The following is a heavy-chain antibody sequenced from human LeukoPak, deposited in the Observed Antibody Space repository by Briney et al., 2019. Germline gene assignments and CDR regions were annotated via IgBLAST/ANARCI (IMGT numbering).Heavy chain of an antibody. J-gene: IGHJ6*02. CDR1: GFTFSNAW. Sequence: GGSLRLSCAASGFTFSNAWMSWVRQAPGKGLEWVGRIKSKTDGGTTDYAAPVKGRFTISRDDSKNTLYLQMNSLKTEDTAVYYCTEDIVVVPAANSYYGMDVWGQGTTVTVSS. V-gene: IGHV3-15*01. CDR3: TEDIVVVPAANSYYGMDV. D-gene: IGHD2-2*01. CDR2: IKSKTDGGTT.